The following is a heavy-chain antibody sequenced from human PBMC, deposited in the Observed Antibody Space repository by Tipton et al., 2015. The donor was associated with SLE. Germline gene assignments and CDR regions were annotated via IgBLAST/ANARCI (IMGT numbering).Heavy chain of an antibody. CDR1: GDSSSSYY. CDR3: AREALYLSTIPDAFHF. Sequence: TLSLTCTVSGDSSSSYYWSWIRQPAGKGLEWIGRVSISGNTNYNPSLKSRVTMSLDTSKNQLSLELTSVTAADTAVYYCAREALYLSTIPDAFHFWGQGTSVTVSS. J-gene: IGHJ3*01. D-gene: IGHD5-24*01. V-gene: IGHV4-4*07. CDR2: VSISGNT.